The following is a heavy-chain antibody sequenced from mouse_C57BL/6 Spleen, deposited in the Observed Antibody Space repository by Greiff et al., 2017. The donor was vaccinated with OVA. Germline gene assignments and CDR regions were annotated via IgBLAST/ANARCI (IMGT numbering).Heavy chain of an antibody. CDR2: INPNNGGT. Sequence: EVQLQQSGPELVKPGASVKISCKASGYTFTDYYMNWVKQSHGKSLEWIGDINPNNGGTSYNQKFKGKATLTVDKSSSTAYMELRSLTSEDSAVYYCARYYGSSAYAMDYWGQGTSVTVSS. CDR3: ARYYGSSAYAMDY. CDR1: GYTFTDYY. D-gene: IGHD1-1*01. J-gene: IGHJ4*01. V-gene: IGHV1-26*01.